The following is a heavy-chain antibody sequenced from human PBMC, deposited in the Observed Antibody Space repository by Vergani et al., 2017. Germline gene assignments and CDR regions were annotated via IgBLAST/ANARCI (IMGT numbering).Heavy chain of an antibody. D-gene: IGHD1-26*01. V-gene: IGHV1-69*01. J-gene: IGHJ5*02. CDR2: IIPIFGTA. CDR1: GGTFSSYA. CDR3: ARDTYSGSWRVWFDP. Sequence: QVQLVQSGAEVKKPGASVKVSCKASGGTFSSYAISWVRQAPGQGLEWMGGIIPIFGTANYAQKFQGRVTITADESTSTAYMELSSLRSDDTAVYYCARDTYSGSWRVWFDPWGQGTLVTVSS.